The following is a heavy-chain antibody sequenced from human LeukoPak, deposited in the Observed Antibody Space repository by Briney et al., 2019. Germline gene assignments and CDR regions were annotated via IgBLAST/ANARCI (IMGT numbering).Heavy chain of an antibody. CDR1: GGTFSSYT. CDR3: ARELGYCSSTSCYSSRWFDP. Sequence: GASVKVSCKASGGTFSSYTISWVRQAPGQGLAWMGRIIPILGIANYAQKFQGRVTITADKSTSTAYTELSSLRSEDTAVYYCARELGYCSSTSCYSSRWFDPWGQGTLVTVSS. D-gene: IGHD2-2*02. J-gene: IGHJ5*02. V-gene: IGHV1-69*04. CDR2: IIPILGIA.